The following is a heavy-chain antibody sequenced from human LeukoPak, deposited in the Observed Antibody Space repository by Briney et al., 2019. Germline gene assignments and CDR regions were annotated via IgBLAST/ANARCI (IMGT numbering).Heavy chain of an antibody. Sequence: GASLHISCQGSGSSFTTYWIGWVRQLPGEGLEWMGTIYPSDSDTKYSPSFRGQVSISADKSISTAYLQWNSLKASDTAIYYCARYGGSSARFSDYWGQGTLVTVSS. CDR1: GSSFTTYW. CDR2: IYPSDSDT. V-gene: IGHV5-51*01. J-gene: IGHJ4*02. D-gene: IGHD4-23*01. CDR3: ARYGGSSARFSDY.